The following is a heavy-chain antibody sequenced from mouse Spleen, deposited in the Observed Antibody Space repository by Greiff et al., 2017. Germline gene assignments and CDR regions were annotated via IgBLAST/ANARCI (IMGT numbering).Heavy chain of an antibody. CDR1: GYAFSSYW. CDR3: ARWRLYRYANYYAMDY. V-gene: IGHV1-80*01. Sequence: QVQLQQSGAELVRPGSSVKISCKASGYAFSSYWMNWVKQRPGQGLEWIGQIYPGDGDTNYNGKFKGKATLTADKSSSTAYMQLSSLTSEDSAVYFCARWRLYRYANYYAMDYWGQGTSVTVSS. CDR2: IYPGDGDT. D-gene: IGHD2-14*01. J-gene: IGHJ4*01.